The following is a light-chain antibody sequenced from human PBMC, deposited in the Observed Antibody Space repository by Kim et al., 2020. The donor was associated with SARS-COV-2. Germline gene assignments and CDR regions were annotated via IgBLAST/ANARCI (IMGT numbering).Light chain of an antibody. Sequence: LSPGESAPLSCRASQSGSSSYVAWYQQKPGHSPSLLIYGVSIRAPGIPDRFSGSGSGTDFTLTISRLEPEDFAVYYCQQYAGAPHTFGQGTKLEI. CDR3: QQYAGAPHT. CDR2: GVS. V-gene: IGKV3-20*01. J-gene: IGKJ2*01. CDR1: QSGSSSY.